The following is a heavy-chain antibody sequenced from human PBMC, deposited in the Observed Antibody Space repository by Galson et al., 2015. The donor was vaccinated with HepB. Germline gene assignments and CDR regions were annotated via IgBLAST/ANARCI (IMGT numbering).Heavy chain of an antibody. CDR1: GHTFTGYY. J-gene: IGHJ4*02. V-gene: IGHV1-2*02. CDR2: INPNSGGT. D-gene: IGHD1-1*01. CDR3: AREREPGTGAFDY. Sequence: SVKVSCKASGHTFTGYYTHWVRQAPGQGLEWMGWINPNSGGTNYAQTFQGRVTMTRDTSISTAYMELSRLRSDDTAVYYCAREREPGTGAFDYWGQGTLVTVSS.